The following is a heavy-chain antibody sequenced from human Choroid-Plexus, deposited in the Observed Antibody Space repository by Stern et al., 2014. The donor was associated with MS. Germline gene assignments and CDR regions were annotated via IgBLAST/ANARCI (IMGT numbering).Heavy chain of an antibody. Sequence: LVESGAEVKKPGASVKVSCKTSGYIFTGYYIHWVRQAPGQGLEWMAWITPNTGGTKDAQKFQGRVTMSRDTSISTAYVELSSLTSDDTAVYYCARDQRGITIFGVVTDYYYLGMDVWGQGTTVTVSS. CDR1: GYIFTGYY. V-gene: IGHV1-2*02. D-gene: IGHD3-3*01. J-gene: IGHJ6*02. CDR3: ARDQRGITIFGVVTDYYYLGMDV. CDR2: ITPNTGGT.